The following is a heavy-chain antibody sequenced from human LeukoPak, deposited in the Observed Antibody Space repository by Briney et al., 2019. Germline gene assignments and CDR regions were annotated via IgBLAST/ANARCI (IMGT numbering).Heavy chain of an antibody. CDR3: ARRMATKRATSDY. CDR2: IYYSGST. CDR1: GGSISSHY. V-gene: IGHV4-59*11. D-gene: IGHD5-24*01. J-gene: IGHJ4*02. Sequence: SETLSLTCTVSGGSISSHYWSWIRQPPGKGLEWIGYIYYSGSTNYNPSLKSRVTISVDTSKNQFSLKLSSVTAADTAVYYCARRMATKRATSDYWGQGTLVTVSS.